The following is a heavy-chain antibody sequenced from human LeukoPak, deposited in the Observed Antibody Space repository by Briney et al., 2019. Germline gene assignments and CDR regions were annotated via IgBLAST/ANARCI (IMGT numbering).Heavy chain of an antibody. V-gene: IGHV3-23*01. Sequence: GGSLRLSCAASGFTFSSYAMSWVRQAPGKGLEWVSAISGSGGSTYYADSVKGRFTISRDNSKNTLYLQMNSLRAEDTAVYYCAKGASTIVVVTAHDAFDIWGQGTMVTVSS. J-gene: IGHJ3*02. CDR1: GFTFSSYA. D-gene: IGHD2-21*02. CDR2: ISGSGGST. CDR3: AKGASTIVVVTAHDAFDI.